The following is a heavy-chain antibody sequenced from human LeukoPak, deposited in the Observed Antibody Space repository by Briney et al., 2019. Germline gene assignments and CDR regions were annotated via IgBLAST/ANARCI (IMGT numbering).Heavy chain of an antibody. CDR2: VSSDGIVQ. CDR3: VKEGTAHVSSWYDY. CDR1: GFTFSNYG. Sequence: GGSLRLSCATSGFTFSNYGIHCVRQAPGKGLEWVAVVSSDGIVQHYADSVKGRFTISRDNSKKTLYLQMNSLRGDDAAVYHCVKEGTAHVSSWYDYWGQGTLVTVSS. D-gene: IGHD6-13*01. V-gene: IGHV3-30*18. J-gene: IGHJ4*02.